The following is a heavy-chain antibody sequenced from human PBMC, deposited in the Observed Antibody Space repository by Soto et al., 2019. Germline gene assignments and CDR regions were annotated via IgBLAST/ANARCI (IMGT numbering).Heavy chain of an antibody. D-gene: IGHD4-17*01. CDR3: ARDYTTVTQYWYFDI. Sequence: PSETLSLTCAVYGGSFSGYYWSWIRQPPGKGLEWIGEINHSGSTNYNPSLKSRVTISVDTSKNQFSLKLSSVTAADTAVYYCARDYTTVTQYWYFDIWGRGTLVTVSS. CDR2: INHSGST. J-gene: IGHJ2*01. V-gene: IGHV4-34*01. CDR1: GGSFSGYY.